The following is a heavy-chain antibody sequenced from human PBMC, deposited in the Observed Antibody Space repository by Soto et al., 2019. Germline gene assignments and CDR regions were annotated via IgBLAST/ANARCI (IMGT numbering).Heavy chain of an antibody. CDR3: ARRGRDAYDWFDP. CDR1: GFTFSSYW. CDR2: IKQDGSEK. Sequence: EAQLVESGGGLVQPGGSLRVSCAVSGFTFSSYWMSWVRQAPGKGLEWVAKIKQDGSEKDYVDSVKGRFTISRDNAKNSLYLHTNTMRAEDTAVYFCARRGRDAYDWFDPWGLGTRVTVSS. V-gene: IGHV3-7*01. J-gene: IGHJ5*02. D-gene: IGHD3-16*01.